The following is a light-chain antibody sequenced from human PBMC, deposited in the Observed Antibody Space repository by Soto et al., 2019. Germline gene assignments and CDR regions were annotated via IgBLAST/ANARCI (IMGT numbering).Light chain of an antibody. CDR2: ENN. CDR1: SSNIGNNY. J-gene: IGLJ3*02. Sequence: QSVLTQPPSVSAAPGQKVTISCSGSSSNIGNNYVSWYRQLPGTAPKLLIYENNKPPSGIPDRFSGSKSGTSATLGITGLQTGDEADYYCGTWDSSLSAGGVFGGGTKLTVL. V-gene: IGLV1-51*01. CDR3: GTWDSSLSAGGV.